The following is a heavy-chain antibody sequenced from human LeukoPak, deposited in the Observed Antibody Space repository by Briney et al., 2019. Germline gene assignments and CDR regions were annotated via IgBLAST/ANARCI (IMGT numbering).Heavy chain of an antibody. CDR3: AKDHYDFWSGYSFIDY. D-gene: IGHD3-3*01. J-gene: IGHJ4*02. Sequence: GGSLRLSCAASGFTFSSYAMSWVRQAPGKGLEWVSAISGSGGSTYYADSVKGRFTISRDNSKNTLYLQMNSLRAEDTAVYYCAKDHYDFWSGYSFIDYWGQGTLVTVSS. CDR2: ISGSGGST. CDR1: GFTFSSYA. V-gene: IGHV3-23*01.